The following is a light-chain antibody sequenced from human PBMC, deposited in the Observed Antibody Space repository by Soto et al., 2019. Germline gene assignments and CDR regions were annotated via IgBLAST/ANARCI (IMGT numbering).Light chain of an antibody. CDR1: SGDIGGYNF. V-gene: IGLV2-14*01. CDR3: SSYTASNILEV. J-gene: IGLJ1*01. CDR2: EVT. Sequence: QSVLTQPASVSGSPGQSITISCTGTSGDIGGYNFVSWYQQHPGKAPKLIIYEVTHRPSGVSNRFSGSKSGNTASLTISGLQAVDEADYYCSSYTASNILEVFGTGTKVTVL.